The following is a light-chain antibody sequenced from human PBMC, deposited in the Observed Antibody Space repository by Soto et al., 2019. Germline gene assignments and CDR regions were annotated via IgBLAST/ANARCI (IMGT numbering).Light chain of an antibody. J-gene: IGLJ1*01. CDR1: SSDVGAYDY. V-gene: IGLV2-11*01. CDR2: DVT. CDR3: CSFAGSSFV. Sequence: QSALTQPRSVSGSPGQSVTISCTGTSSDVGAYDYVSWYQQHPGKVPKLMIYDVTERPSGVPDRFSGSKSGNTASLTISGLQAEDEADYCCCSFAGSSFVFGTGTKLTVL.